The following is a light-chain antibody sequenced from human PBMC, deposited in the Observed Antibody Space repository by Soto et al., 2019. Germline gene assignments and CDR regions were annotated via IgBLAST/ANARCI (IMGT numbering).Light chain of an antibody. CDR3: QQLNSYPRIT. Sequence: AIRMTQSPSSLSASTGDRVTITCRASQGISSYLAWYQQKPVKAPKLXXYDASSLESGVPSRFSGSGSGTEFTLTISSLQPEDFANYYCQQLNSYPRITFGGGTKVDIK. V-gene: IGKV1-8*01. J-gene: IGKJ4*01. CDR1: QGISSY. CDR2: DAS.